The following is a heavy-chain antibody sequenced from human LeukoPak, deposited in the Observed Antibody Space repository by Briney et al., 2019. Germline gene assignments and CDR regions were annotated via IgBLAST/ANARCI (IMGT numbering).Heavy chain of an antibody. J-gene: IGHJ4*02. CDR3: ARGRLKRVPFTKVAGALDY. D-gene: IGHD6-19*01. V-gene: IGHV1-18*01. CDR1: GYTFRNYG. Sequence: ASVKVSCKASGYTFRNYGITWVRQAPGQGLEWMGWIGTYNGNTGYAQKFQGRVIMTADTSTTTAHMELRSLRSDDTAVYYCARGRLKRVPFTKVAGALDYWGQGTRVSVSS. CDR2: IGTYNGNT.